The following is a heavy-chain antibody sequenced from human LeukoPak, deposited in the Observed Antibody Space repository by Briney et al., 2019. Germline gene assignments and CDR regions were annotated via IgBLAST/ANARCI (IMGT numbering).Heavy chain of an antibody. CDR1: GGSINNHI. CDR2: ISYSGST. V-gene: IGHV4-59*11. Sequence: SETLSLTCSVSGGSINNHIWSWIRQPPGKGLEWIGYISYSGSTNYNPSLKSRVSISVDTSKNQFSLKLSSVTAADTAVYYCAREKYYYDSSGYYYWYFDLWGRGTLVTVSS. CDR3: AREKYYYDSSGYYYWYFDL. J-gene: IGHJ2*01. D-gene: IGHD3-22*01.